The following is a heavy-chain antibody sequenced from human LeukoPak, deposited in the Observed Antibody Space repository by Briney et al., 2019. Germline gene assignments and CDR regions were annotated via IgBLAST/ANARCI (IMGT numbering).Heavy chain of an antibody. Sequence: GGSLRLSCAASGFSASNFYMTWIRQSPGTGLEWISYMSVTGRTIYYANSVRGRFTISRDNNKNSLDLQMNSLGSDDTAVYYCARVVSTSGKFYMDVWGTGTTVTVSS. J-gene: IGHJ6*03. CDR1: GFSASNFY. D-gene: IGHD1-1*01. CDR3: ARVVSTSGKFYMDV. CDR2: MSVTGRTI. V-gene: IGHV3-11*04.